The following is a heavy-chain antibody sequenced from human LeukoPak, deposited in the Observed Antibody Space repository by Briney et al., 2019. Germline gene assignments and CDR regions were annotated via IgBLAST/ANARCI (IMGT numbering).Heavy chain of an antibody. J-gene: IGHJ5*02. CDR1: GGSINSGDYQ. Sequence: PSETLSLTCTVSGGSINSGDYQWTWIRQPPGKGLEWIGYIYHSGSTHYNPSLKRRVTISVDTSKNQFSLKLNSLTAADTAVYYCATAPVPAATSAGRWFDPWGQGTLVTVSS. V-gene: IGHV4-30-4*01. D-gene: IGHD2-2*01. CDR2: IYHSGST. CDR3: ATAPVPAATSAGRWFDP.